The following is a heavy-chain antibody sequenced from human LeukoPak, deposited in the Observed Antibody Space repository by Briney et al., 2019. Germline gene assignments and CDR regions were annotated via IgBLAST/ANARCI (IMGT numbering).Heavy chain of an antibody. CDR2: INHSGST. Sequence: PSETLSLTCAVYGGSFSGYYWSWIRQPPGKGLEWIGEINHSGSTNYNPSLKSRVTISVDTSKNQFSLKLSSVTAADTAVYYCARDLSSVAADYWGQGILVTVSS. D-gene: IGHD6-25*01. CDR1: GGSFSGYY. CDR3: ARDLSSVAADY. J-gene: IGHJ4*02. V-gene: IGHV4-34*01.